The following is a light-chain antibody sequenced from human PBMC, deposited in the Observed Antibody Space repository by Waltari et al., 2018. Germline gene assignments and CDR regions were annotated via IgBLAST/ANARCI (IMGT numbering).Light chain of an antibody. CDR1: QSLVHSDGNTY. CDR3: QQVNSYPSL. V-gene: IGKV2-24*01. J-gene: IGKJ2*01. CDR2: KIS. Sequence: DIVMTQTPLSSPVTLGQPASISCRSSQSLVHSDGNTYLSWLHQRPGQPPRPLLYKISNRFSGVPDRFSGSGAGTVFTLTISSLQPEDSATYYCQQVNSYPSLFGQGTKLEIK.